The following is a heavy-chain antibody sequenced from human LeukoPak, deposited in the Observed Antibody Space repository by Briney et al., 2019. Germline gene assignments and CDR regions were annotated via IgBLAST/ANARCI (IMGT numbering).Heavy chain of an antibody. Sequence: KAGGSLRLSCAASGFTFSNAWMSWVRQAPGKGLEWVGRIKSKTDGGTTDYAAPVKGRFTISRDDSKNTLYLQMNSLKTEDTAVYYCTTAAADYYGSRRGYYYYYMDVWGKGTTVTVSS. J-gene: IGHJ6*03. D-gene: IGHD3-10*01. V-gene: IGHV3-15*01. CDR2: IKSKTDGGTT. CDR3: TTAAADYYGSRRGYYYYYMDV. CDR1: GFTFSNAW.